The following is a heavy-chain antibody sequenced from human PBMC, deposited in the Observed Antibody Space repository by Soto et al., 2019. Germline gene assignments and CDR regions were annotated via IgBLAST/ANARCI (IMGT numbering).Heavy chain of an antibody. CDR3: VSRIPSWVFDY. D-gene: IGHD2-21*01. J-gene: IGHJ4*01. CDR2: MYAGGDT. Sequence: AGGSLRLSCGAPGHSVSDNYMGWVRQAPGRGLEWVSVMYAGGDTHYADSVKGRFTISRDKSENTLYLQMNSLRDEDTGVYFCVSRIPSWVFDYWGLGTLVTVSS. CDR1: GHSVSDNY. V-gene: IGHV3-53*01.